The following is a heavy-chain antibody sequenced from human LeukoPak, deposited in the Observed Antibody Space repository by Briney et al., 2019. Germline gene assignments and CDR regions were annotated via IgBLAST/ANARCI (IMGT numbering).Heavy chain of an antibody. CDR2: IYYSGST. D-gene: IGHD6-13*01. V-gene: IGHV4-59*12. J-gene: IGHJ6*02. CDR3: ARGDAIAAASTGGYYYYGMDV. CDR1: GGSISSYY. Sequence: SETLSLTCTVSGGSISSYYWSWIRQPPGKGLEWIGYIYYSGSTNYNPSLKSRVTISVDTSKNQFSLKLSSVTAADTAVYYCARGDAIAAASTGGYYYYGMDVWGQGTTVTVSS.